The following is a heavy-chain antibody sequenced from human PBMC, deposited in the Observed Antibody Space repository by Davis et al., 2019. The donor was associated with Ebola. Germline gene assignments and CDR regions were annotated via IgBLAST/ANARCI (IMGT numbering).Heavy chain of an antibody. CDR3: ARGVGTTSWYEYFDS. CDR2: IYHSGST. V-gene: IGHV4-30-2*01. CDR1: GGSISSGGYS. J-gene: IGHJ4*01. D-gene: IGHD2-2*01. Sequence: SETLSLTCDVSGGSISSGGYSWSWIRQPPGKGLEWIGYIYHSGSTYYNPSLKSRVTISVDRSKNQFSLQLSSVTAADTAVYYCARGVGTTSWYEYFDSWGQGTLVTVSS.